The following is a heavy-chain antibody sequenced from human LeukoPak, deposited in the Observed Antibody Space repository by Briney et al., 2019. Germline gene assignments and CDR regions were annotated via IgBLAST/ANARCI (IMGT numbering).Heavy chain of an antibody. D-gene: IGHD2-15*01. CDR3: AKTGPYCSGGSCLILGWYFDL. J-gene: IGHJ2*01. Sequence: PGGSLRLSCAASGFTFSSYAMTWPRQAPGKGLEGLSAISASGSNTYYADSVKGRFTISRDNSKNTLYLQMNSRRPYHTAVYYCAKTGPYCSGGSCLILGWYFDLWGRGTLVTVSS. CDR1: GFTFSSYA. CDR2: ISASGSNT. V-gene: IGHV3-23*01.